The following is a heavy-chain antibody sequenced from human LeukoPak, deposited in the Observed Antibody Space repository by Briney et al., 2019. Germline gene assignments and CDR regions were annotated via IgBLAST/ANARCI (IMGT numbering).Heavy chain of an antibody. J-gene: IGHJ6*03. D-gene: IGHD6-6*01. V-gene: IGHV4-59*01. CDR1: GGSINNYY. Sequence: SETLSLTCTISGGSINNYYWSWIRQPPGKGLEWIGHIYYSGSTNNNPSPKSRVTISVDTSKIQISLKLTSVTAADKAVYYCARDRYPYSSSYYYYTDVWGKGTTVTVSS. CDR2: IYYSGST. CDR3: ARDRYPYSSSYYYYTDV.